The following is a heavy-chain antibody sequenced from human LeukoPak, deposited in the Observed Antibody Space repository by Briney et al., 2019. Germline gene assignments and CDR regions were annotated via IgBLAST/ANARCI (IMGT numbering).Heavy chain of an antibody. J-gene: IGHJ4*02. CDR2: IHNNGDS. CDR1: GDSIRSYY. D-gene: IGHD3-22*01. Sequence: KSSETLSLTCIVSGDSIRSYYWNWIRQAPGKALEWIGHIHNNGDSAYNFSLKSRVTISMDTSKNQFSLKLSSVTAADTAAYYCGRWGYFDSGNYFVVDYWGQGTVVTVSS. V-gene: IGHV4-59*01. CDR3: GRWGYFDSGNYFVVDY.